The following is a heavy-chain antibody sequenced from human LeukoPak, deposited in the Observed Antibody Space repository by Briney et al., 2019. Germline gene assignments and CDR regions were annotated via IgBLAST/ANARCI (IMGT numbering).Heavy chain of an antibody. CDR1: GYSFTSYW. V-gene: IGHV5-10-1*01. CDR2: IDPSDSYT. D-gene: IGHD3-22*01. J-gene: IGHJ6*02. CDR3: ARLGYYYDSSGYIFYYYYGMDV. Sequence: GESLKISCKGSGYSFTSYWISWVRQMPGKGLEWMGRIDPSDSYTNYSPSFQGHVTISADKSISTAYLQWSSLKASDTAMYYCARLGYYYDSSGYIFYYYYGMDVWGQGTTVTVSS.